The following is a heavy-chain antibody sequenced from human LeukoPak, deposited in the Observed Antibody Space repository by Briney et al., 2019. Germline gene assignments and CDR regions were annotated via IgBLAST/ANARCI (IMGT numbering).Heavy chain of an antibody. CDR3: AMRLMVRGFIPHDY. CDR2: IYSGGST. Sequence: GGSLRLSCAASGFTVSSNYMSWVRQAPGKGLEWVSVIYSGGSTYYADSVKGRFTISRDNSKNTLYLQMNSLRAEDTAVYYCAMRLMVRGFIPHDYWGQGTLVTVSS. CDR1: GFTVSSNY. D-gene: IGHD3-10*01. V-gene: IGHV3-53*01. J-gene: IGHJ4*02.